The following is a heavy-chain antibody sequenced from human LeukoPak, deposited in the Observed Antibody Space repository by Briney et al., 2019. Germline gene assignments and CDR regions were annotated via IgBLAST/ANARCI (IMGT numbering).Heavy chain of an antibody. CDR1: GYSFINSW. CDR2: IYPGDSET. CDR3: ARGLYSYSSSSSGGY. V-gene: IGHV5-51*01. D-gene: IGHD6-6*01. J-gene: IGHJ4*02. Sequence: TGGSLRLSCKGSGYSFINSWIGWVRQMPGKGLEWMGIIYPGDSETRYSPSFQGQVTISADKSTSTAYLQWSSLTASDTAMYYCARGLYSYSSSSSGGYWGQGTLVTVSS.